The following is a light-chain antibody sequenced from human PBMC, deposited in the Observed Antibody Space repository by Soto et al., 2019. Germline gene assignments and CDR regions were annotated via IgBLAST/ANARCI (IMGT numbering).Light chain of an antibody. J-gene: IGLJ1*01. Sequence: QSVLTQPPSVSGAPGQRITISCTGRSSNIGADFDVYWYQQLPGAAPKLLIYGNTNRPSGVPARFSGSKSGTSISLAITGLQAEDEADYYCQSYDRSLTGVFGTGTKVTVL. CDR2: GNT. CDR1: SSNIGADFD. V-gene: IGLV1-40*01. CDR3: QSYDRSLTGV.